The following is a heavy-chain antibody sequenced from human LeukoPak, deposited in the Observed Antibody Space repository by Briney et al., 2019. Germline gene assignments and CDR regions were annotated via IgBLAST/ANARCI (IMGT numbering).Heavy chain of an antibody. CDR3: ARSMYYDFWSGYYEFDY. D-gene: IGHD3-3*01. J-gene: IGHJ4*02. V-gene: IGHV1-69*06. Sequence: SVKVSCKASGYTFTGYYMHWVRQAPGQGLEWMGGIIPIFGTANYAQKFQGRVTITADKSTSTAYMELSSLRSEDTAVYYCARSMYYDFWSGYYEFDYWGQGTLVTVSS. CDR2: IIPIFGTA. CDR1: GYTFTGYY.